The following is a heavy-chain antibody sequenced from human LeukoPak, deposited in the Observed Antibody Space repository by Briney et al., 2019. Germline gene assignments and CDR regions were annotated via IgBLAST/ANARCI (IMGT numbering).Heavy chain of an antibody. D-gene: IGHD2-15*01. CDR1: GGSISSGGYY. J-gene: IGHJ6*02. Sequence: SETLSLTCTVSGGSISSGGYYWSWIRQHPGKGLEWIGYIYYSGSTYYNPSLKSRVTISVDTSKSQFSLKLSSVTAADTAVYYCARDTPGPGYGMDVWGQGTTATVSS. CDR2: IYYSGST. CDR3: ARDTPGPGYGMDV. V-gene: IGHV4-31*03.